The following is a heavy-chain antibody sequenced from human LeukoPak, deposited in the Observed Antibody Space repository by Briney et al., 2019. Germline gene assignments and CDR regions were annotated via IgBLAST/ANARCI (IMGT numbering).Heavy chain of an antibody. Sequence: GESLKISCKGSGYSFTSYWIGWVRQMPGKGLEWMGIIYPGDSDTRYGPSFQGQVTISADKSISTAYLQWSSLKASDTAMYYCARGYCSGGSCYSDAFDIWGQGTMVTVSS. CDR1: GYSFTSYW. D-gene: IGHD2-15*01. V-gene: IGHV5-51*01. CDR2: IYPGDSDT. J-gene: IGHJ3*02. CDR3: ARGYCSGGSCYSDAFDI.